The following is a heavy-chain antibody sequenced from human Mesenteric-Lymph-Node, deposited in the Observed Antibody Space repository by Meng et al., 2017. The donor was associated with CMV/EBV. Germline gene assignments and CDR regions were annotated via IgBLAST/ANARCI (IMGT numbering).Heavy chain of an antibody. J-gene: IGHJ5*02. D-gene: IGHD1-1*01. V-gene: IGHV3-21*01. CDR3: ARDHDSRFDP. CDR2: ISSSSSYI. Sequence: GESLNISRAASGFTFSSYSMNWVRQAPGKGLEWVSSISSSSSYIYYADSVKGRFTIYRDNAKNSLYLHMNSLRAEDTAVYYCARDHDSRFDPWGQGTLVTVSS. CDR1: GFTFSSYS.